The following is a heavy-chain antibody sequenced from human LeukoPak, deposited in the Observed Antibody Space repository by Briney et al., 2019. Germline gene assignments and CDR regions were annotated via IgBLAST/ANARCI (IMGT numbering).Heavy chain of an antibody. CDR2: INTHTGDT. CDR3: ARGPGGCSGGSCYHDY. Sequence: ASVKVSCKASGYTFTTYDISWARQAPGQGPEWMGWINTHTGDTRYGQKVQGRVTMTTDTSTSTAYMELRSLESGDTAVYFCARGPGGCSGGSCYHDYWGQGTLVTVSS. J-gene: IGHJ4*02. V-gene: IGHV1-18*01. CDR1: GYTFTTYD. D-gene: IGHD2-15*01.